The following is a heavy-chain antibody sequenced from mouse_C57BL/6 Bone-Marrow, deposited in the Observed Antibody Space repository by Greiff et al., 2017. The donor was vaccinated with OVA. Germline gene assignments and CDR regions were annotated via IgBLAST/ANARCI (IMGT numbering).Heavy chain of an antibody. CDR3: ARLGSSGAVDD. CDR1: GYSFTDYN. J-gene: IGHJ2*01. V-gene: IGHV1-39*01. D-gene: IGHD3-2*02. Sequence: VQLKESGPELVKPGASVKISCKASGYSFTDYNMNWVKQSNGQSLEWLGVLNPNYGTPSSNQKFKGKATLTVDQSSSTAYMQLSSLTSEDSAVYDGARLGSSGAVDDGGQGTTLTVSS. CDR2: LNPNYGTP.